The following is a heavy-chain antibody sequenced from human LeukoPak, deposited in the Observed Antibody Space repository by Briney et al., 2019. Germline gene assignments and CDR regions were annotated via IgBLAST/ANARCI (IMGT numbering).Heavy chain of an antibody. V-gene: IGHV4-59*01. Sequence: PSETLSLTCTVSGGSISSYYWSWIRQPAGKGLEWIGFVYYSGTTNYNPSLKSRVTMSVDTSNNRFSLKLSSVTAADTALYYCARGGWAALDYWGQGTLVTVSS. CDR1: GGSISSYY. J-gene: IGHJ4*02. CDR2: VYYSGTT. D-gene: IGHD2-15*01. CDR3: ARGGWAALDY.